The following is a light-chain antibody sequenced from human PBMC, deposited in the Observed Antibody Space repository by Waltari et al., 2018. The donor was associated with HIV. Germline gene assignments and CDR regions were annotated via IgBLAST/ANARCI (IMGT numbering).Light chain of an antibody. CDR2: EVT. CDR3: SSFANRDGFYVL. J-gene: IGLJ2*01. CDR1: NSDIGTYDY. V-gene: IGLV2-8*01. Sequence: QSALTPPPSASGSPGQSVTLPCTGTNSDIGTYDYVSWYQQHHGKAPKLVISEVTKRPSGVSDRFSGSKSGNTAFLTVSGLQAEDEADYYCSSFANRDGFYVLFGGGTRLTVL.